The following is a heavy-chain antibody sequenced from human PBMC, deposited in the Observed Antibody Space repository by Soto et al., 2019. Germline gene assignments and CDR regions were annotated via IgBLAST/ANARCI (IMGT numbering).Heavy chain of an antibody. CDR2: ISSSSSTI. Sequence: GGSLRLSCAASGFTFSSYSMNWVRQAPGKGLEWVSYISSSSSTIYYADSVKGRFTISRDNAKNSLYLQMNSLRDEDTAVYYCARGVFVAGRPDAFDIWGQGTMVTVSS. D-gene: IGHD6-19*01. CDR1: GFTFSSYS. J-gene: IGHJ3*02. V-gene: IGHV3-48*02. CDR3: ARGVFVAGRPDAFDI.